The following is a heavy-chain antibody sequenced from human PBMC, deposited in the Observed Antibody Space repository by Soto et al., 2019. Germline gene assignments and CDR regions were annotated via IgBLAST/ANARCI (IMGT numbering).Heavy chain of an antibody. CDR1: GFTFSNYG. Sequence: ASVKVSCKASGFTFSNYGLNWVRQAPGQGLEWMGWVSANNGHTNYAQNLQGRVSMTTDTSTSTAYMELRGLRFDDTAVYYCARDVESVTAKHFFYYYAMDVWGQGTTVTVSS. D-gene: IGHD2-8*01. V-gene: IGHV1-18*01. J-gene: IGHJ6*02. CDR2: VSANNGHT. CDR3: ARDVESVTAKHFFYYYAMDV.